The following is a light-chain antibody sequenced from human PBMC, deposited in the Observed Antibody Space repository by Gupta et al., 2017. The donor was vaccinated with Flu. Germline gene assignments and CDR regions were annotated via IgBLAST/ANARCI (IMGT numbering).Light chain of an antibody. CDR3: SSYAGSNTWV. CDR2: DVN. CDR1: SSDVGAYTY. J-gene: IGLJ3*02. V-gene: IGLV2-11*01. Sequence: QSALTQPRSVSGSPGQSVTISYPGTSSDVGAYTYVSWYQQHTGKAPKLILYDVNKRPSGVPDRFSASKSGKTASLNISGLQAEDEADYHCSSYAGSNTWVFGGGTKLTVL.